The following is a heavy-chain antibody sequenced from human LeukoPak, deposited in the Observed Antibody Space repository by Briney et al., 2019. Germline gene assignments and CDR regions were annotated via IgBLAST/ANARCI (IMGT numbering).Heavy chain of an antibody. D-gene: IGHD6-19*01. Sequence: SETLSLTCTVSGGSISSYYWSWIRQPPGKGLEWIGYIYYSGRTKYSPSLKSRVTISVDTSKNQFSLRLSSVTAADTAVYYCARSSYSSGGGWFDPWGQGTLVTVSS. J-gene: IGHJ5*02. CDR1: GGSISSYY. V-gene: IGHV4-59*01. CDR3: ARSSYSSGGGWFDP. CDR2: IYYSGRT.